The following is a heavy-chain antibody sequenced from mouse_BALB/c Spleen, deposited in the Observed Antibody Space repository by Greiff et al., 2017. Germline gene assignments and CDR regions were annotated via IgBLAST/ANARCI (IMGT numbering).Heavy chain of an antibody. V-gene: IGHV1-7*01. J-gene: IGHJ1*01. Sequence: VQLQQSGAELAKPGASVKMSCKASGYTFTSYWMHWVKQRPGQGLEWIGQIYPGDGDTNYNGKFKGKATLTADKSSSTAYMQLSSLTSEDSAVYFCARRYDYENWYFDVWGAGTTVTVSS. CDR2: IYPGDGDT. CDR1: GYTFTSYW. CDR3: ARRYDYENWYFDV. D-gene: IGHD2-4*01.